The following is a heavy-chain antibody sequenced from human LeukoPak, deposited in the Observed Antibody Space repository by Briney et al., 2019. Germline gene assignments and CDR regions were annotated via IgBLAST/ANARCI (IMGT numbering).Heavy chain of an antibody. CDR2: IIPIFGTA. D-gene: IGHD3-10*01. J-gene: IGHJ4*02. CDR1: GGTFSSYA. V-gene: IGHV1-69*13. Sequence: ASVKVSCKASGGTFSSYAISWVRQAPGQGLEWMGGIIPIFGTANYAQKFQGRVTITAGESTSTAYMELSSLRSEDTAVYYCARITYGQRANFDYWGQGTLVTVSS. CDR3: ARITYGQRANFDY.